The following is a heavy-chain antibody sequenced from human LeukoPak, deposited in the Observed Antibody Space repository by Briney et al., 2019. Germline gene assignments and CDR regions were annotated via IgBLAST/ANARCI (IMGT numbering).Heavy chain of an antibody. V-gene: IGHV6-1*01. Sequence: SQTLSLTCAISGDIVSSNSAAWDWIRQSPSRGLEWLGRTYYRHKLYNDSAVSVKSRVTINPDTSKNQFSLQLNSVTPEDTAVYYCARSFPRYFDLWGRGTLVTVSS. J-gene: IGHJ2*01. CDR1: GDIVSSNSAA. CDR2: TYYRHKLYN. CDR3: ARSFPRYFDL.